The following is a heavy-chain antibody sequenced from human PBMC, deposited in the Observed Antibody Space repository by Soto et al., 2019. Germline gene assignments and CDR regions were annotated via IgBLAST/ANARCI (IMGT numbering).Heavy chain of an antibody. D-gene: IGHD6-25*01. CDR2: ISSNSAYI. V-gene: IGHV3-21*01. Sequence: GGSLRLSCAASGFTFRSFTMNWVRQAPGKGLEWVSTISSNSAYIYYTDALRGRFTISRDNAKNSLHLQMNSLRAEDTAVYYCTRDASRDSGARGWFDPWGPGTLVTVSS. CDR3: TRDASRDSGARGWFDP. J-gene: IGHJ5*02. CDR1: GFTFRSFT.